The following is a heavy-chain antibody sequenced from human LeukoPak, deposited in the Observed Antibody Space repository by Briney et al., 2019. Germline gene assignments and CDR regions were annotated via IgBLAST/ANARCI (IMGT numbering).Heavy chain of an antibody. J-gene: IGHJ5*02. V-gene: IGHV3-23*01. CDR2: ISGSGSST. D-gene: IGHD3-3*01. CDR1: GLTFSNYA. Sequence: GGSLRLSCVASGLTFSNYAMSWVRQAPGKGLEWVSAISGSGSSTYYADSVKGRFTISRDNSKNTLYLQMNSLRAEDTAVYYCAKAYDFWSGYLNPFDPWGQGTLVTVSS. CDR3: AKAYDFWSGYLNPFDP.